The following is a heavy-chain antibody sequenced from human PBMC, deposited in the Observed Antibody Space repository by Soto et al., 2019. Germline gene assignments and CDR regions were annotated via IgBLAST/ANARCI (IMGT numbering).Heavy chain of an antibody. D-gene: IGHD2-21*01. CDR3: VREGAGAYGLGWCGP. Sequence: QVQLQESGPGLVKPSQTLSLSCTVSGDSLSRGGSYWNWIRQHPSKGLEWIGYIYHSGSTNYNPAPKSRVTVSVDASKSPLSLELTNVPAADTAVYYWVREGAGAYGLGWCGPWGQGSLVTFAS. CDR1: GDSLSRGGSY. CDR2: IYHSGST. J-gene: IGHJ5*02. V-gene: IGHV4-31*03.